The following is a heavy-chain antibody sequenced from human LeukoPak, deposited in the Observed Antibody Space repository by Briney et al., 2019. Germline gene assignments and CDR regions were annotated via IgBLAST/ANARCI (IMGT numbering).Heavy chain of an antibody. CDR2: ISPSGGAT. J-gene: IGHJ4*02. Sequence: GGSLRLSCAASGFTFTNYAMSWVRQAPGKGLEWVSGISPSGGATYSAESVRGRFTISRDNSKNTLYLQMSSLRAEDTAVYYCAKDARLTDYWGQGTLVTVSS. CDR3: AKDARLTDY. V-gene: IGHV3-23*01. CDR1: GFTFTNYA. D-gene: IGHD3-16*01.